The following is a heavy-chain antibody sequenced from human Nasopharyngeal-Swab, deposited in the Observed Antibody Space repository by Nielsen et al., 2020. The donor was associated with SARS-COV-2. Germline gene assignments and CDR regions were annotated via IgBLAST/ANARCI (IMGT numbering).Heavy chain of an antibody. J-gene: IGHJ6*02. CDR1: GGSISSSSYY. D-gene: IGHD6-13*01. V-gene: IGHV4-61*01. CDR3: ARDRTGYSSSWYYYYYGMDV. Sequence: SETLSLTCTVSGGSISSSSYYWSWIRQPPGKGLEWIGYIYYSGSTNYNPSLKSRVTISVDTSKNQFSLKLSSVTAADTAVYYCARDRTGYSSSWYYYYYGMDVWGQGTTVTVSS. CDR2: IYYSGST.